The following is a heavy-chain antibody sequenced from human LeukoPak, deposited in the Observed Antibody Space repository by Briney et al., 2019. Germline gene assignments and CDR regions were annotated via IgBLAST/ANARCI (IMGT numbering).Heavy chain of an antibody. Sequence: PSETLSLTCSVSGGSISSDYWSWIRQPPGKGLEWIGEINHSGSTNYNPSLKSRVTISVDTSKNQFSLKLSSVTAADTAVYYCAREAYYDSSGYYNWGQGTLVTVSS. CDR2: INHSGST. D-gene: IGHD3-22*01. CDR3: AREAYYDSSGYYN. V-gene: IGHV4-34*01. J-gene: IGHJ4*02. CDR1: GGSISSDY.